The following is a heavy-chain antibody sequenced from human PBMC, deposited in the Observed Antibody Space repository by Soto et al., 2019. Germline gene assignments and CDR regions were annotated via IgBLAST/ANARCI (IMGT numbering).Heavy chain of an antibody. V-gene: IGHV4-30-4*01. J-gene: IGHJ4*02. CDR1: GGSISSGDYY. CDR2: IYYGGST. Sequence: SETLSLTCTVSGGSISSGDYYWSWIRQPSGKGLEWIGYIYYGGSTYYNPSLKSRVTISVDTSKNQFSLKLSSVTAADTAVYYCARGAPYYDFWSGSYYFDYWGQGTLVTVSS. D-gene: IGHD3-3*01. CDR3: ARGAPYYDFWSGSYYFDY.